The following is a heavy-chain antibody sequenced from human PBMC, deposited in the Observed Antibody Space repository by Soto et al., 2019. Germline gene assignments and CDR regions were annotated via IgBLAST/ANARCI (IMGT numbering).Heavy chain of an antibody. V-gene: IGHV1-18*01. CDR1: GYTFSSYG. CDR3: ARGGYYDSSGSRNYHYYGMNV. D-gene: IGHD3-22*01. Sequence: QVQLVQSGGEVKKPGASVKVSCKASGYTFSSYGINWVRQAPGQGLEWLGWISPYDGNTKYAQMRQGRVSMTTDTSTKTASMEVRCLRSDDTAVYYCARGGYYDSSGSRNYHYYGMNVWGQGTTVTVSS. CDR2: ISPYDGNT. J-gene: IGHJ6*02.